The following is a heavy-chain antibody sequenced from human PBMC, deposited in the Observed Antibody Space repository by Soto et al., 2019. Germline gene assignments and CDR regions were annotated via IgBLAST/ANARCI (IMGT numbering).Heavy chain of an antibody. CDR3: ARLGRRSSSWYGGYYYYYGMDV. V-gene: IGHV4-34*01. J-gene: IGHJ6*02. Sequence: TSETLSLTCAVYGGSFSCYYWSWIRQPPGKGLEWIGEINHSGSTNYNPSLKSRVTISVDTSKNQFSLKLSSVTAADTAVYYCARLGRRSSSWYGGYYYYYGMDVWGQGTTVTVSS. CDR1: GGSFSCYY. D-gene: IGHD6-13*01. CDR2: INHSGST.